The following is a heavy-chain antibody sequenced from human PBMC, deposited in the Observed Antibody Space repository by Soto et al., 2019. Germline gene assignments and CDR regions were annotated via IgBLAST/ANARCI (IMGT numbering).Heavy chain of an antibody. D-gene: IGHD2-15*01. Sequence: SVKVSCKASGGTFSSYTISWVRQAPGQGLEWMGRIIPILGIANYAQKFQGRVTITADKSTSTAYMELSSLRSEDTAVYYCARKVHCSGGSCYLDAFDIWGQGTMVTVSS. CDR2: IIPILGIA. J-gene: IGHJ3*02. CDR3: ARKVHCSGGSCYLDAFDI. CDR1: GGTFSSYT. V-gene: IGHV1-69*02.